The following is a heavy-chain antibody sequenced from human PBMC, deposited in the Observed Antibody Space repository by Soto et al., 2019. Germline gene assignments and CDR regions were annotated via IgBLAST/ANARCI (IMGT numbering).Heavy chain of an antibody. CDR3: ATSRKYSSSWYKFHYYYGMDV. V-gene: IGHV5-51*01. J-gene: IGHJ6*02. CDR1: GYSFTSYW. Sequence: GESLKISCKGSGYSFTSYWIGWVRQMPGKGLEWMGIIYPGDSDTRYSPSFQGQVTISADRSISTAYLQWSSLKASDTAMYYCATSRKYSSSWYKFHYYYGMDVWGQGTTVTVSS. D-gene: IGHD6-13*01. CDR2: IYPGDSDT.